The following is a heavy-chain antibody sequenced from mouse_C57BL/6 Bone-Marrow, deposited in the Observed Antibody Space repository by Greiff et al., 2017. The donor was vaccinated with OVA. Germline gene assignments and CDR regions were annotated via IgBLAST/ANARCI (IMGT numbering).Heavy chain of an antibody. V-gene: IGHV1-42*01. CDR2: INPSTGGT. CDR1: GYSFTGYY. Sequence: VQLQQSGPELVKPGASVKISCKASGYSFTGYYMNWVEQSPEKSLEWIGEINPSTGGTTYNQKFKAKATLTVDKSSSTAYMQLKSLTSEDSAVYYCSRSDCHWYFDVWGTGTTVTVSS. J-gene: IGHJ1*03. CDR3: SRSDCHWYFDV.